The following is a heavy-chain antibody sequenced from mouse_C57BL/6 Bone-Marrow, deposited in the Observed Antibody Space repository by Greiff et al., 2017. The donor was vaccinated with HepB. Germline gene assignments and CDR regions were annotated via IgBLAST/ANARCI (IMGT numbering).Heavy chain of an antibody. Sequence: EVMLVESGGGLVKPGGSLKLSCAASGFTFSSYAMSWVRQTPEKRLEWVATISDGGSYTYYPDNVKGRFTISRDKAKNNLYLQMSQLKSEDTAMYYCARGGVYYQYAMDYWGQGTSVTVSS. J-gene: IGHJ4*01. CDR1: GFTFSSYA. D-gene: IGHD1-1*01. V-gene: IGHV5-4*03. CDR3: ARGGVYYQYAMDY. CDR2: ISDGGSYT.